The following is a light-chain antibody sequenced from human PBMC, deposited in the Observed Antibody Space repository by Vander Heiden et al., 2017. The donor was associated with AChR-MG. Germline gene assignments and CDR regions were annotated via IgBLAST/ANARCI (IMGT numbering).Light chain of an antibody. J-gene: IGKJ5*01. Sequence: DIVLTQSPVCLPVTPGEPASISCRSSQTLLHTNGYNYLNWYLQKPGQSPQLLMYWTSNRASGVPDRFSGSGSGTDFTLKISRVEAEDVGVYYCMQALQPPLTFGQGTRLEIK. V-gene: IGKV2-28*01. CDR1: QTLLHTNGYNY. CDR2: WTS. CDR3: MQALQPPLT.